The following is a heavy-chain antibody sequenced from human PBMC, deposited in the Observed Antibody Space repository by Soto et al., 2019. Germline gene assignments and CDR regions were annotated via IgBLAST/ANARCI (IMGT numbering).Heavy chain of an antibody. V-gene: IGHV1-2*02. Sequence: ASVNVSCKASGYTFPGYYVHWLRQAPGQWLEWMGSINPNSGDTYLAQRFQGRVTMNRDTSIGTAYMELRGLTSDDTAEYYCAKGGAIVAAGTRVYLYNAMDVWGQGTTVTVSS. J-gene: IGHJ6*02. CDR2: INPNSGDT. D-gene: IGHD1-26*01. CDR3: AKGGAIVAAGTRVYLYNAMDV. CDR1: GYTFPGYY.